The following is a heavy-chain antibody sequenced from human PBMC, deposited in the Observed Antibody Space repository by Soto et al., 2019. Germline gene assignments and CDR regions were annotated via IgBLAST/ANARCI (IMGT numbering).Heavy chain of an antibody. CDR1: GYPVTAYY. V-gene: IGHV1-2*02. Sequence: QLHLVQSGAVVKKPGASVTVSCSASGYPVTAYYMHWVRQAPGRGLEWMGGINPATGAAKYTQTFQGRVTLTRDPATNTVFMELSGLTSEDPAVFYWARGGGVGVAGSAAFDMWGQGTLVTVSS. CDR2: INPATGAA. D-gene: IGHD3-3*01. J-gene: IGHJ3*02. CDR3: ARGGGVGVAGSAAFDM.